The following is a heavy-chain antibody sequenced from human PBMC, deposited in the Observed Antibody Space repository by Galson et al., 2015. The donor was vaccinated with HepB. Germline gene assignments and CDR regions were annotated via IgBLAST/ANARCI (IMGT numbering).Heavy chain of an antibody. D-gene: IGHD2-2*01. CDR1: GGTFTNYA. CDR2: IIPILGSA. V-gene: IGHV1-69*04. CDR3: ATDEPGYCSSTSCYGVFDY. J-gene: IGHJ4*02. Sequence: SCKASGGTFTNYAVNWVRQAPGQGLEWMGRIIPILGSANYAQKFQGRVTIIADKSTSTVYMELSSLRSEDTAVYYCATDEPGYCSSTSCYGVFDYWGQGTLVTVSS.